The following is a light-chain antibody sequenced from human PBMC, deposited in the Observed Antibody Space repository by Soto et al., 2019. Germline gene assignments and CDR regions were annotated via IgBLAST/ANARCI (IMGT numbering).Light chain of an antibody. Sequence: QSVLTQPAYVSESPGQSITISCTGSSSDVGGYKYVSWYQQHPGKAPKLLIYDVPNRPSGVSNRFSGSKSGYTASLTISGLQSEDEADYYCSSYTSFKTLVFGTGTKVTVL. CDR1: SSDVGGYKY. CDR2: DVP. J-gene: IGLJ1*01. CDR3: SSYTSFKTLV. V-gene: IGLV2-14*01.